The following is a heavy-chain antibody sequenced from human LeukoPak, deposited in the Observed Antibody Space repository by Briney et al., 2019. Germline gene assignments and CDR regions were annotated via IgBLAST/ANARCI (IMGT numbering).Heavy chain of an antibody. J-gene: IGHJ4*02. CDR3: ARDVFLGAVAGRRADY. D-gene: IGHD6-19*01. CDR1: EDTFNNYA. CDR2: FIPNFGTA. V-gene: IGHV1-69*06. Sequence: SVNVSCKTPEDTFNNYAITWVRQAPGQGLEWMGVFIPNFGTANYAQKFQGRVTITADKSTSTAFLELSSLTSDDTAIYYCARDVFLGAVAGRRADYWGQGTLVTVSS.